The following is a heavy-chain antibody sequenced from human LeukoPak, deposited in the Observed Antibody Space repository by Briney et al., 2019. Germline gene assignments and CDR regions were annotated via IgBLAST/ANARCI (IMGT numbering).Heavy chain of an antibody. D-gene: IGHD5-12*01. V-gene: IGHV3-33*06. J-gene: IGHJ4*02. CDR2: IWYDGSKK. Sequence: PGGSLRLSCAASGFAFRTHGMHWVRQAPGKGLEWVAVIWYDGSKKYYADSVKGRFTISRDNSKNTLDLQMNSLRAEDTAVYYCAKDRGHRLPGYFDYWGQGTLVTVSS. CDR1: GFAFRTHG. CDR3: AKDRGHRLPGYFDY.